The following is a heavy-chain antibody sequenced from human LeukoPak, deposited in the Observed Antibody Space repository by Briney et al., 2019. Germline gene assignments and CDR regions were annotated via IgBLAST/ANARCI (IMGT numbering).Heavy chain of an antibody. CDR1: GFTFDDYA. J-gene: IGHJ4*02. Sequence: GGSLRLSCAASGFTFDDYAVHWVRQAPGKGLEWVSGISWNSGSIGYADSVKGRFTISRDNAKNSLYLQMNSLRAEDTALYYCAKDRGFVQLWYFDYWGQGTLVTVSS. D-gene: IGHD5-18*01. V-gene: IGHV3-9*01. CDR2: ISWNSGSI. CDR3: AKDRGFVQLWYFDY.